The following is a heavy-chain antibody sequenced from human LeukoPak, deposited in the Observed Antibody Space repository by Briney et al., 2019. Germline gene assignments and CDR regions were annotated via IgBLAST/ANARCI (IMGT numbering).Heavy chain of an antibody. D-gene: IGHD2-2*01. V-gene: IGHV3-23*01. CDR1: GFTFTNYA. CDR3: ARRYCTSTSCYNFDY. J-gene: IGHJ4*02. Sequence: GGSLRLSCEASGFTFTNYAINWFRQAPGKGLKWVSSISGSGGSAIYADSVKGRFTISRDNSKNTVRLQMSSLRADDTAVYFCARRYCTSTSCYNFDYWGQGTLVTVSS. CDR2: ISGSGGSA.